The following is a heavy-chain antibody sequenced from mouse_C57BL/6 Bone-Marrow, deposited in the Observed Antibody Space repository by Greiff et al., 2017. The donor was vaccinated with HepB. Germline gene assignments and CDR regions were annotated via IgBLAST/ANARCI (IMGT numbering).Heavy chain of an antibody. CDR3: ARHWDDFDY. CDR1: GFTFSSYG. D-gene: IGHD4-1*01. J-gene: IGHJ2*01. Sequence: EVKLVESGGDLVKPGGSLKLSCAASGFTFSSYGMSWVRQTPDKRLEWVATISSGGSYTYYPDSVKGRFTISRDNAKNILYLQMSSLKSEDTAMYYCARHWDDFDYWGQGTTLTVSS. V-gene: IGHV5-6*01. CDR2: ISSGGSYT.